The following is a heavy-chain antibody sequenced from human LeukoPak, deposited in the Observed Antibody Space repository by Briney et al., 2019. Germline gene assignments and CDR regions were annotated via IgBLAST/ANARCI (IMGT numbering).Heavy chain of an antibody. Sequence: SETLSLTCTVSGASFNSDDQYWNWIRQSPGKGLEWIGSIHPSGMLYNNPSLESRVNMSRDTSKTQFSLNLNSVTAADTAVYFCSRGLDSRKLGYWGQGILVTVSS. D-gene: IGHD3-22*01. CDR2: IHPSGML. CDR3: SRGLDSRKLGY. V-gene: IGHV4-31*03. J-gene: IGHJ4*02. CDR1: GASFNSDDQY.